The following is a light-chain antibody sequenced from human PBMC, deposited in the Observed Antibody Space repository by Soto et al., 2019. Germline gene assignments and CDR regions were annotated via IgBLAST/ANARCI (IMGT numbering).Light chain of an antibody. Sequence: EIVMTQSPATLSVSPGERVTLSCRASQSVTSNLAWYQHKPGQAPRLLIYGASTRATGIPARFSGSGSGTEFTLTISSLQSEDFAVYYCQQYNNWPPATFGGGTKVDIK. V-gene: IGKV3-15*01. CDR2: GAS. CDR1: QSVTSN. J-gene: IGKJ4*01. CDR3: QQYNNWPPAT.